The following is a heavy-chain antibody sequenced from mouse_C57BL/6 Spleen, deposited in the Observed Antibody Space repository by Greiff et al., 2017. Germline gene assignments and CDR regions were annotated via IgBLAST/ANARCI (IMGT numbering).Heavy chain of an antibody. CDR2: IWRGGST. CDR1: GFSLTSYG. D-gene: IGHD2-4*01. CDR3: AKISDDYGLAY. V-gene: IGHV2-5*01. J-gene: IGHJ3*01. Sequence: QVQLKQSGPGLVQPSQCLSITCTVSGFSLTSYGVHWVRQSPGKGLEWLGVIWRGGSTDYNAAFMSRLSIPKDNSKSQVFFKMNSLQADDTAIYYCAKISDDYGLAYWGQGTLVTVSA.